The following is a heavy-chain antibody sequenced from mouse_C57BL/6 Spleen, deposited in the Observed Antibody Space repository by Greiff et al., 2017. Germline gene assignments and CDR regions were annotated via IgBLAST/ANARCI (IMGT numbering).Heavy chain of an antibody. V-gene: IGHV1-74*01. Sequence: QVQLQQPGAELVKPGASVKVSCKASGYTFTSYWMHWVKQRPGHGLELIGRIHPSDRDSNYNQKFKGKATLTVDKSSSTAYMQLSSLTSEDSAVYYCAIPYYGYAMDYWGQGTSVTVSS. J-gene: IGHJ4*01. CDR3: AIPYYGYAMDY. CDR2: IHPSDRDS. D-gene: IGHD1-1*01. CDR1: GYTFTSYW.